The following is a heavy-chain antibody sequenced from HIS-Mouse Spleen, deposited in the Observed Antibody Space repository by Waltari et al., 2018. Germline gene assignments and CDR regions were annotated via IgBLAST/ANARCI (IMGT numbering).Heavy chain of an antibody. CDR3: ARGTYYYGSGSLSFDY. J-gene: IGHJ4*02. CDR1: GGSFSGYY. Sequence: QVQLQQWGAGLLKPSETLSLTCAVYGGSFSGYYWSWIRQPPGKGLEWIGEINHSGSTTDNPSLKGRVTISVDTSKNQFSLKLSSVTAADTAVYYCARGTYYYGSGSLSFDYWGQGTLVTVSS. V-gene: IGHV4-34*01. D-gene: IGHD3-10*01. CDR2: INHSGST.